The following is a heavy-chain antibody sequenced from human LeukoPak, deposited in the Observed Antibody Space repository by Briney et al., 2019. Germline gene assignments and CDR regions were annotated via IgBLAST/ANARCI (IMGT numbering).Heavy chain of an antibody. Sequence: GGSLRLSCAASGFTFSDYYMSWIRQAPGKGLEWVSYISSGGSTIYYADSVKGRFTISRDNAKNSLYLQMNSLRAEDTAVYYCATPKDPGELRPPYDYWGQGTLVTVSS. D-gene: IGHD3-10*01. CDR3: ATPKDPGELRPPYDY. J-gene: IGHJ4*02. CDR2: ISSGGSTI. CDR1: GFTFSDYY. V-gene: IGHV3-11*04.